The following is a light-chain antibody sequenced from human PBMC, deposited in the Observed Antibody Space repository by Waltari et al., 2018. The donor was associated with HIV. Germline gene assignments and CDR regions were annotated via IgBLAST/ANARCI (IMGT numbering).Light chain of an antibody. Sequence: SYELTQPPSVSVSPGQTARITCSGDALPKQSGYWYQQKPGQAPVLVIYKASEKSTGNLERFSGSSSGTTVTLTISAVQAEDEADYYCQSTDSSGTYVVFGGGTKLTVL. CDR2: KAS. V-gene: IGLV3-25*03. J-gene: IGLJ2*01. CDR1: ALPKQS. CDR3: QSTDSSGTYVV.